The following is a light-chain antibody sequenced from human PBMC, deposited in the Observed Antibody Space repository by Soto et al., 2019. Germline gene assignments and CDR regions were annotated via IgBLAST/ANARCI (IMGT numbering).Light chain of an antibody. CDR1: RTINTY. CDR2: GAS. J-gene: IGKJ4*01. CDR3: QKYNSAPLT. Sequence: DVRMTQSPSSLSASVGDTITITCRASRTINTYLNWFQQKPGEPPRLLIYGASTLHDGVPSRFSGSGSGADFTLTISGLQPEDVAAYYCQKYNSAPLTFGGGTKVDIK. V-gene: IGKV1-39*01.